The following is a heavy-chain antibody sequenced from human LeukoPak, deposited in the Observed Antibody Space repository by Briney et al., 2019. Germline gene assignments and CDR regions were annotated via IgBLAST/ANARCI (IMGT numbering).Heavy chain of an antibody. CDR1: GGSFSGYY. D-gene: IGHD6-19*01. J-gene: IGHJ4*02. V-gene: IGHV4-34*01. CDR3: ARAVAGTAPSEY. CDR2: INHSGST. Sequence: PSETLSLTCAVYGGSFSGYYWSWIRQPPGKGLEWIGEINHSGSTNYNPSLKSRVTISVDTSKNQFSLKLSSVTAADTAVYYCARAVAGTAPSEYWGQGTLVTVSS.